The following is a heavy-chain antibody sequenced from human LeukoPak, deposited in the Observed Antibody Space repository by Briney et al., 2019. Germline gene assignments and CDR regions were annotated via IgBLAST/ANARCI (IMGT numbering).Heavy chain of an antibody. V-gene: IGHV1-2*04. CDR3: ARAPPHYVWGSYRYFFDY. CDR2: INPNSGGT. Sequence: ASVKVSCKASGYTFTCYYMHWVRQAPGQGLEWMGWINPNSGGTNYAQKFQGWVTMTRDTSISTAYMELSRLRSDDTAVYYCARAPPHYVWGSYRYFFDYWGQGTLVTVSS. J-gene: IGHJ4*02. CDR1: GYTFTCYY. D-gene: IGHD3-16*02.